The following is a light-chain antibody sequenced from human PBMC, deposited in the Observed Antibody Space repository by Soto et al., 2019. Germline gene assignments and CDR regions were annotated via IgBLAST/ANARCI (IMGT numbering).Light chain of an antibody. V-gene: IGKV1-5*01. Sequence: DILMTQSPSTLSASVGDRVTLTCRASQSITDWLAWYQQKPGKAPKLLIYDASTLESGVPSRFSGSGSGTEDSLTISGLQPADFSTYYCQQYNSYSWTFGQGTKVEIK. CDR1: QSITDW. CDR2: DAS. J-gene: IGKJ1*01. CDR3: QQYNSYSWT.